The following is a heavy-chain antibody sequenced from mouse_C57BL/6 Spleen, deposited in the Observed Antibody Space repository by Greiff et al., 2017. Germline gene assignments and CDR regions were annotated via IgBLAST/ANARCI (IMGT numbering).Heavy chain of an antibody. J-gene: IGHJ3*01. CDR2: ISDGGSYT. V-gene: IGHV5-4*01. Sequence: DVQLVESGGGLVKPGGSLKLSCAASGFTFSSYAMSWVRQTPEKRLEWVATISDGGSYTYYPDNVKGRFTISRDNAKNNLYLQMSHLKSEDTAMYYCASAIYYDYDGWFAYWGQGTLVTVSA. CDR1: GFTFSSYA. D-gene: IGHD2-4*01. CDR3: ASAIYYDYDGWFAY.